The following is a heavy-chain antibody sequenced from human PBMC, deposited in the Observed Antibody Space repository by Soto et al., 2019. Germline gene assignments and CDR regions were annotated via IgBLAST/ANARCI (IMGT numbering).Heavy chain of an antibody. D-gene: IGHD2-8*01. CDR3: ARGDSTDCSNGVCSFFYNHDMDV. CDR2: INPKSGGT. V-gene: IGHV1-2*04. CDR1: GYSFTDYH. Sequence: RASGKVSCKASGYSFTDYHIHWVRQAPGQGLEWLGRINPKSGGTSTAQKFQGWVTMTTDTSISTASMELTRLTSDDTAIYYCARGDSTDCSNGVCSFFYNHDMDVWGQGTTVTVSS. J-gene: IGHJ6*02.